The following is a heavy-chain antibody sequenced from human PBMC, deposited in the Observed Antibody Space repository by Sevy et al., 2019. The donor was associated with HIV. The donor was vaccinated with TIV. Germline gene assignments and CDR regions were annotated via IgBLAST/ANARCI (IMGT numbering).Heavy chain of an antibody. CDR2: MNPNSGNT. V-gene: IGHV1-8*01. J-gene: IGHJ4*02. CDR1: GYTFTSYD. Sequence: ASVKVSCKASGYTFTSYDINWVRQATGQGLEWMGWMNPNSGNTGYAQKFQGRVTMTRNTSRSTAYMELSSLRSEDTAVYYWAGGSLKRYCSSTSCRQRYYFDYWGQGTLVTVSS. D-gene: IGHD2-2*01. CDR3: AGGSLKRYCSSTSCRQRYYFDY.